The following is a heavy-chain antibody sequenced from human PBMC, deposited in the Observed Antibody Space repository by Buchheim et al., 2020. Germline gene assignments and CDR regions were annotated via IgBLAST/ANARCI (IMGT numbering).Heavy chain of an antibody. D-gene: IGHD2-2*01. J-gene: IGHJ6*02. V-gene: IGHV3-33*01. CDR2: IWYDGSNK. CDR1: GFTFSSYG. CDR3: ARSFSPLQWSFVVVPAATYYYGMDV. Sequence: QVQLVESGGGVVQPGRSLRLSCAASGFTFSSYGMHWVRQAPGKGLEWVAVIWYDGSNKYYADSVKGRFTISRDNSKNTLYLQRNSRRAEDTAVYYCARSFSPLQWSFVVVPAATYYYGMDVWGQGTT.